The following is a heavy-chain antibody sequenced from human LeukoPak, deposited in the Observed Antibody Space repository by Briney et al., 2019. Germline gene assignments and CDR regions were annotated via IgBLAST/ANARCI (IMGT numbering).Heavy chain of an antibody. CDR1: GGSISSRSYY. CDR2: IYYSGST. CDR3: ARGFGPKTSFDY. D-gene: IGHD3/OR15-3a*01. J-gene: IGHJ4*02. Sequence: SETLSLTCTVSGGSISSRSYYWSWIRQPPGKGLEWIGYIYYSGSTNYNPSLKSRVTISVDTSKNQFSLKLSSVTAADTAVYYCARGFGPKTSFDYWGQGTLVTVSS. V-gene: IGHV4-61*01.